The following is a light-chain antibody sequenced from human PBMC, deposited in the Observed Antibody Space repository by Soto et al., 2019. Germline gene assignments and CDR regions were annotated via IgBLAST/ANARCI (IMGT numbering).Light chain of an antibody. CDR3: QQYYSTPPYT. CDR1: QSVLYSSNNKNY. V-gene: IGKV4-1*01. CDR2: WAS. Sequence: DIVMTQSPDSLAVSLGETATINCKSSQSVLYSSNNKNYLTWYQQKPGQPPKLLIYWASTRESGVHDRFSGSGSGTYFTHAISSMQAEDEVVYCCQQYYSTPPYTFGQGTKLEIK. J-gene: IGKJ2*01.